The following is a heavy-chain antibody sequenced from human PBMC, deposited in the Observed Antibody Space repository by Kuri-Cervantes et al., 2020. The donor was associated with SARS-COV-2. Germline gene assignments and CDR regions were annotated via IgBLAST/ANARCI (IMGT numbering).Heavy chain of an antibody. CDR1: GFTFSSYA. CDR2: ISYDGSNK. V-gene: IGHV3-30-3*01. Sequence: GGSLRLSCAASGFTFSSYAMHWVRQAPGKGLEWVAVISYDGSNKYYADSVKGRFTISRDNSKNTLYLRMNSLRAEDTAVYYCARLDGYIEHWGQGTLVTVSS. D-gene: IGHD5-24*01. J-gene: IGHJ5*02. CDR3: ARLDGYIEH.